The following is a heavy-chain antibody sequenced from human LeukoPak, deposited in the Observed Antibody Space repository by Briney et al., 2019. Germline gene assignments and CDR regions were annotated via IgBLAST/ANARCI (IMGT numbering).Heavy chain of an antibody. D-gene: IGHD3-10*01. CDR2: INPNSGGT. V-gene: IGHV1-2*06. J-gene: IGHJ4*02. CDR1: GYTFTGYY. Sequence: GASVKVSCKASGYTFTGYYMHWVRQAPGQGHEWMGRINPNSGGTNYAQNFQGRVTMTRDTSISTAYMELSRLRSDDTAVYYCARVGYYGSGSYLSYWGQGTLVTVSS. CDR3: ARVGYYGSGSYLSY.